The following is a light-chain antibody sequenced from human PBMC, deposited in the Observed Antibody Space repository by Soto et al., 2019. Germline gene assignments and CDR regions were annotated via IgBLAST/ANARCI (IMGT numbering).Light chain of an antibody. CDR2: DVS. V-gene: IGLV2-11*01. J-gene: IGLJ3*02. CDR1: SSDVGDYNY. CDR3: CSFAGSYTFRV. Sequence: QSALTQPRSVSGSPGQSVTISCTGTSSDVGDYNYVSWYQQYPGKAPKLVIYDVSKRPSGVPDRFSGSKSGNTASLTISGLQAEHEADYYCCSFAGSYTFRVFGGGTKLTVL.